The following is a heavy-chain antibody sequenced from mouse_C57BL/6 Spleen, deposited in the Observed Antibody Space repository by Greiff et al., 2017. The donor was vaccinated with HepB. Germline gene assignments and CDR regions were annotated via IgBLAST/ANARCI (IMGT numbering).Heavy chain of an antibody. D-gene: IGHD2-5*01. J-gene: IGHJ4*01. V-gene: IGHV7-3*01. Sequence: EVKLVESGGGLVQPGGSLSLSCAASGFTFTDYYMSWVRQPPGKALEWLGFIRNKANGYTTEYSASVKGRFTISRDNSQSILYLQMNALRAEDSATYYCARYRGYSNSGVDYWGQGTSVTVSS. CDR1: GFTFTDYY. CDR2: IRNKANGYTT. CDR3: ARYRGYSNSGVDY.